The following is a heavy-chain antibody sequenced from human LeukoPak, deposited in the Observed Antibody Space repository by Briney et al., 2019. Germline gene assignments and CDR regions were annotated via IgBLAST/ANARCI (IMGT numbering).Heavy chain of an antibody. J-gene: IGHJ4*02. V-gene: IGHV3-48*01. CDR3: AKGNLGSGWYYFDY. Sequence: GGSLRLSCAASGFTFSIHNMDWVRQAPGKGLEWISYINSGGDATHYADSVKGRFTISRDNSKNTLYLQMNSLRAEDTAVYYCAKGNLGSGWYYFDYWGQGTLVTVSS. CDR2: INSGGDAT. CDR1: GFTFSIHN. D-gene: IGHD6-19*01.